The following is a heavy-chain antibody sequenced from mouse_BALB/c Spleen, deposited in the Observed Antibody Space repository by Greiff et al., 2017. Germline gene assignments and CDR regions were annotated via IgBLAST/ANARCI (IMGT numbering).Heavy chain of an antibody. Sequence: EVKLVESGGGLVQPGGSLRLSCATSGFTFTDYYMSWVRQPPGKALEWLGFIRNKANGYTTEYSASVKGRFTISRDNSQSILYLQMNTLRAEDSATYYCARDYYDYDGGESYAMDYWGQGTSVTVSS. J-gene: IGHJ4*01. CDR2: IRNKANGYTT. V-gene: IGHV7-3*02. CDR1: GFTFTDYY. CDR3: ARDYYDYDGGESYAMDY. D-gene: IGHD2-4*01.